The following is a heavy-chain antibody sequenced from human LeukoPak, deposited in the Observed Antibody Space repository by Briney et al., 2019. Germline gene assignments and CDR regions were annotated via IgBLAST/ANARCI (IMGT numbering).Heavy chain of an antibody. CDR2: IYSGGMT. Sequence: PSETLSLTCTVTGGPISSGGYSWSWLRQPPGKGLEWIASIYSGGMTFYSPSPKSRLTTSADTSSNHFSLRLSSVTAATTALYFCARHFDHPTAYFASWGQGSLVTVSS. D-gene: IGHD1-14*01. V-gene: IGHV4-30-2*03. J-gene: IGHJ4*02. CDR3: ARHFDHPTAYFAS. CDR1: GGPISSGGYS.